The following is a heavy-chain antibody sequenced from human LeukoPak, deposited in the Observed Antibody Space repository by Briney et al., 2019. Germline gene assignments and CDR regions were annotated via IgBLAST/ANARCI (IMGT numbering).Heavy chain of an antibody. CDR2: IDPSDSYT. CDR1: GYTFTTYS. D-gene: IGHD6-19*01. J-gene: IGHJ4*02. CDR3: ARDLRYNSDWQPGEDY. V-gene: IGHV5-10-1*01. Sequence: GESLKISCKGSGYTFTTYSIGWARQLPGKGLEWMGRIDPSDSYTDYSPSFQGHVTISVDKSTSTAYLQWSSLKASDTAMYYCARDLRYNSDWQPGEDYWGQGTLVTVSS.